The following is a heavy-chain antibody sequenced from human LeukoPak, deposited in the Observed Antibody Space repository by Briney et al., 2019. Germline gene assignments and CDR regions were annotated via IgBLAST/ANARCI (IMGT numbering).Heavy chain of an antibody. J-gene: IGHJ4*02. D-gene: IGHD3-10*01. V-gene: IGHV3-48*04. Sequence: GGSLRLSCAASGFTFSSYGMSWVRQAPGKGLEWVSYISSSGSTIYYADSVKGRFTISRDNAKNSLYLQMNSLRAEDTAVYYCAANYGSGSYFPPYWGQGTLVTVSS. CDR3: AANYGSGSYFPPY. CDR1: GFTFSSYG. CDR2: ISSSGSTI.